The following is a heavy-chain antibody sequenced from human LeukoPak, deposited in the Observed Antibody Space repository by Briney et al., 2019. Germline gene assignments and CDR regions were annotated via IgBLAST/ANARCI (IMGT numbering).Heavy chain of an antibody. CDR3: ARLPLIATTRGGFDP. V-gene: IGHV4-59*08. J-gene: IGHJ5*02. CDR2: VYDTGAT. Sequence: PSETLPLTCTVSGGSISGYYWSWIRQPPGKRLEWIGYVYDTGATNYNPSLKSRFTISIDTSKNQFSLYLSSVTAADTAVYYCARLPLIATTRGGFDPWGQGTLVTVSS. D-gene: IGHD1/OR15-1a*01. CDR1: GGSISGYY.